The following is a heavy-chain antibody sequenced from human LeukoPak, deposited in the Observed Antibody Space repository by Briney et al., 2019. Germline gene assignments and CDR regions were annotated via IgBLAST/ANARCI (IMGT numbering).Heavy chain of an antibody. CDR1: GFTYSVYW. CDR3: ASYLYWWSDLGY. CDR2: MKPDRSEK. Sequence: GGSLRLSCTASGFTYSVYWMTCARQAPGKGLECVANMKPDRSEKYYVDSVKGRFTISRDNAKNSMYLQMNSRRVEDTAVYYCASYLYWWSDLGYWGQGTLVTVSS. D-gene: IGHD2-8*02. J-gene: IGHJ4*02. V-gene: IGHV3-7*01.